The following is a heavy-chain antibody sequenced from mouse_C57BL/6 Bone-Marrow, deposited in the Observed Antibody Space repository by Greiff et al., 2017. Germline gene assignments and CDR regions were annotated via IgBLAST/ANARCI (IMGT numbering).Heavy chain of an antibody. Sequence: QVQLQQSGAELARPGASVKLSCKASGYTFTSYGISWVKQRTGQGLEWIGEIYPRSGNTYYNEKFKGKATLTADKSSSTAYMELRSLTSEDSAVYFCARWGLLRRYYAMDYWGQGTSVTVSS. D-gene: IGHD2-3*01. V-gene: IGHV1-81*01. J-gene: IGHJ4*01. CDR1: GYTFTSYG. CDR3: ARWGLLRRYYAMDY. CDR2: IYPRSGNT.